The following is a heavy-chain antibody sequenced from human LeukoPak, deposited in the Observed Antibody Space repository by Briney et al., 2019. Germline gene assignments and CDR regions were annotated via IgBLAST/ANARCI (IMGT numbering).Heavy chain of an antibody. CDR3: LAGYYYYYMDV. Sequence: GRSLRLSYAASGFTVSGNWMSWVRQAPGKGLELVANIKLEGSEKYYVDSVKGRFTISRDNANNTLYLQMNGLRDEDTGVYYALAGYYYYYMDVWGKVTTVTVSS. V-gene: IGHV3-7*01. J-gene: IGHJ6*03. D-gene: IGHD6-13*01. CDR1: GFTVSGNW. CDR2: IKLEGSEK.